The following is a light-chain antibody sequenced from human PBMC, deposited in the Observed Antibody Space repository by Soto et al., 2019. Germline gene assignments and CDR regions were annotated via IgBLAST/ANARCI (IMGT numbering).Light chain of an antibody. CDR1: QSVSSSY. Sequence: EIVLTQSPGTLSLSPGERATLSCRASQSVSSSYLAWYQQKPGQAPRLLIYGASSRATGIPDRFSGSGSGTDFTLTISRLEPEDFAVDYCKQYGSATQTFGQGTKLEIK. CDR3: KQYGSATQT. CDR2: GAS. J-gene: IGKJ2*01. V-gene: IGKV3-20*01.